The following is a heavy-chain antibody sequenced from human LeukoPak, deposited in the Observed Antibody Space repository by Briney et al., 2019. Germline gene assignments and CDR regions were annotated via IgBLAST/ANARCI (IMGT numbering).Heavy chain of an antibody. D-gene: IGHD3-10*01. Sequence: GSSAKVSCEASGSTFSSYGISWVRQAPGQRLEWMGGIIPMFNRTTYAQNFQGRLTITADESTTTVYMELSSLTSEDTAVYYCAREMGSLEYWGQGTLVKVSS. V-gene: IGHV1-69*01. CDR1: GSTFSSYG. CDR3: AREMGSLEY. J-gene: IGHJ4*02. CDR2: IIPMFNRT.